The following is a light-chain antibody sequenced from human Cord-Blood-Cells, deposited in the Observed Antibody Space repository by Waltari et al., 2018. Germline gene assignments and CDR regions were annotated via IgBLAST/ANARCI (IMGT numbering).Light chain of an antibody. CDR2: DVS. V-gene: IGLV2-14*01. Sequence: QSALTQPASVYGSPGQSITISCTGTSHDVGGYNSFSWYQQHPGKAPKLMIYDVSNRHSGVSNRFSGSKSGNTASLTISGLQAEDEADYYCSSYTSSSTLVFGTGTKVTVL. J-gene: IGLJ1*01. CDR1: SHDVGGYNS. CDR3: SSYTSSSTLV.